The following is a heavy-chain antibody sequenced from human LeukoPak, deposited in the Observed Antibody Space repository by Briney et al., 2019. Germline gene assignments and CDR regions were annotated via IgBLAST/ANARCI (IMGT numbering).Heavy chain of an antibody. V-gene: IGHV4-30-4*08. J-gene: IGHJ6*03. Sequence: PSQILSLTCTVSGGSISSGDYYWSWIRQPPGKGLEWIGYIYYSGSTYYNPSLKSRVTISVDTSKNQFSLKLSSVTAADTAVYYCRGSSLPYYYYYMDVWGKGTTVTVSS. CDR2: IYYSGST. D-gene: IGHD2-2*01. CDR1: GGSISSGDYY. CDR3: RGSSLPYYYYYMDV.